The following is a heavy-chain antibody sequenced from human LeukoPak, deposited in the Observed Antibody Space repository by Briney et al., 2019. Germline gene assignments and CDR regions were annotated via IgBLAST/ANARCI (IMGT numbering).Heavy chain of an antibody. D-gene: IGHD3-22*01. CDR2: THYSGNT. Sequence: SETLSLTCVVSGDSVSSTNYYWGWIRQPPGKGLEWIGTTHYSGNTYYNPSLKSRVTISLDTSKNQFSLRLNSVTAADTAVYYCARVGYYDSSDQGYYFDYWGQGTLVTVSS. CDR3: ARVGYYDSSDQGYYFDY. V-gene: IGHV4-39*07. CDR1: GDSVSSTNYY. J-gene: IGHJ4*02.